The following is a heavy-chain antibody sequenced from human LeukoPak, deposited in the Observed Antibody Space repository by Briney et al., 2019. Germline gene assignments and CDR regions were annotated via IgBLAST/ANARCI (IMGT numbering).Heavy chain of an antibody. D-gene: IGHD3-22*01. CDR2: ISSSSSTI. J-gene: IGHJ4*02. CDR1: GFTFSSYS. Sequence: HPGGSLRLSCAASGFTFSSYSMNWVRQAPGKGLEWVSYISSSSSTIYYADSVKGRFTISRDNAKNSLYLQMNSLRDEDTAVYYCARDSFTYYYDSSGYYPDYWGQGTLVTVSS. V-gene: IGHV3-48*02. CDR3: ARDSFTYYYDSSGYYPDY.